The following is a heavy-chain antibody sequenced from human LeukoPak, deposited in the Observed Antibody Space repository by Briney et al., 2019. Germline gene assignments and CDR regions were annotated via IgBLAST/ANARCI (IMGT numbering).Heavy chain of an antibody. CDR3: ARVPLRYFDWLSSAAPFDY. CDR1: GFTFSSYA. Sequence: GGSLRLSCAASGFTFSSYAMHWVRQAPGKGLEWVAVISYDGSNKYYADSVKGRFTISRDNSKNTLYLQTNSLRAEDTAVYYCARVPLRYFDWLSSAAPFDYWGQGTLVTVSS. CDR2: ISYDGSNK. V-gene: IGHV3-30*04. J-gene: IGHJ4*02. D-gene: IGHD3-9*01.